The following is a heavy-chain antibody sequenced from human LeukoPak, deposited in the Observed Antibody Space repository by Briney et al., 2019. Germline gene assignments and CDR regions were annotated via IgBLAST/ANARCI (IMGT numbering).Heavy chain of an antibody. J-gene: IGHJ4*02. CDR1: GFTFSSYG. CDR3: AKDPREAGIYYYFDY. CDR2: ISYDGSNK. V-gene: IGHV3-30*18. Sequence: GGSLRLSCAASGFTFSSYGMHWVRQAPGKGLEWVAVISYDGSNKYYADSVKGRFTISRDNSKNTLYLQMNSLRAEDTAVYYCAKDPREAGIYYYFDYWGQGTLVTVSS. D-gene: IGHD3-10*01.